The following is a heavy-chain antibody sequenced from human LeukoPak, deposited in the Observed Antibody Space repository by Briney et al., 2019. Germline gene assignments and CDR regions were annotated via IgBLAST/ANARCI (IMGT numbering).Heavy chain of an antibody. Sequence: SGGSLRLSCAAFGFTFSNYAMSWVRQAPGKGLEWVSAISGRGGSTYYADSVKGRFTISRDNSKNTVYLQMNSLRAEDTAVYYCAKEPCGGDCHYPLLLPLDYWGQGTLVTVSS. D-gene: IGHD2-21*02. CDR1: GFTFSNYA. CDR3: AKEPCGGDCHYPLLLPLDY. CDR2: ISGRGGST. J-gene: IGHJ4*02. V-gene: IGHV3-23*01.